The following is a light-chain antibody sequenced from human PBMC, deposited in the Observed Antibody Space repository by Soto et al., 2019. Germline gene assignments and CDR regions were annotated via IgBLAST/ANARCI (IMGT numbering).Light chain of an antibody. Sequence: DIQMTQSPSSVSASVGDRVTITCRASQGIGSWLAWYQQKPGKAPNHLICGASRMQSGVPSRFSGTASGTDFTLTITSLQPEDFANYFCQQANSFPPWTFGQGTKVEIK. J-gene: IGKJ1*01. CDR3: QQANSFPPWT. CDR2: GAS. CDR1: QGIGSW. V-gene: IGKV1-12*01.